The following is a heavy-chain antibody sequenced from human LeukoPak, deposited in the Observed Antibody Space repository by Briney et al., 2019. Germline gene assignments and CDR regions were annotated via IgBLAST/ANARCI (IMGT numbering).Heavy chain of an antibody. CDR3: ARKEGRSEYQPSFDS. J-gene: IGHJ4*02. V-gene: IGHV4-34*01. CDR1: GGSFTGYY. Sequence: SETLSLTCAVYGGSFTGYYWSCIRQTPGEGLEWIGEINHSGTTNYNPSLKSRVTMSVDTSKNQFSLKLSSMTAADTAVYYCARKEGRSEYQPSFDSWGQGTLVTVSS. D-gene: IGHD2-2*01. CDR2: INHSGTT.